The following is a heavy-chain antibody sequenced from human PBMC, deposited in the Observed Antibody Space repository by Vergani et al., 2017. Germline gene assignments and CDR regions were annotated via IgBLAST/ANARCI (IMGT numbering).Heavy chain of an antibody. V-gene: IGHV1-18*01. CDR1: GYTFASYG. CDR3: ARVLSGYGWAPY. Sequence: QVQLVQSGAEVKKPGASVKVSCKASGYTFASYGISWVRQAPGQGLEWMGWISAYNGNTNDAQKLQGRVTMTTDTSTSTGYMELRSLRSDDTAVYYCARVLSGYGWAPYWGQGTLVTVSS. CDR2: ISAYNGNT. D-gene: IGHD3-3*01. J-gene: IGHJ4*02.